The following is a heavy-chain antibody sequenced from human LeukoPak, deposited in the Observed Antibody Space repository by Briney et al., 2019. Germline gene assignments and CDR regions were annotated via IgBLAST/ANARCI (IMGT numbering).Heavy chain of an antibody. D-gene: IGHD3-22*01. Sequence: PGGSLRLSCAASGFTFSSYSMNWVRQAPGKGLEWVSSISSSSSYIYYADSVKGRFTISRDNAKNSLYLQMNSLRAEDTAVYYCARTDSSGYYGYDYYYGMDVWGQGTTVTVSS. V-gene: IGHV3-21*01. CDR3: ARTDSSGYYGYDYYYGMDV. CDR1: GFTFSSYS. CDR2: ISSSSSYI. J-gene: IGHJ6*02.